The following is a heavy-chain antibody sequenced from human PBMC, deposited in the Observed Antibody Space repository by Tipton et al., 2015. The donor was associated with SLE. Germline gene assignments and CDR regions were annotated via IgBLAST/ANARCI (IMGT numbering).Heavy chain of an antibody. Sequence: SCATSGFDFRSNWMTWVRQPPGKGLEWIGYISDGGDTNYNPSLKSRVTISVDPAKNQFSLKLTSVTAADSALYYCARGMLTWRGAVLGVDVWGQGTTVNVSS. CDR1: GFDFRSNW. J-gene: IGHJ6*02. CDR2: ISDGGDT. D-gene: IGHD2-8*01. V-gene: IGHV4-59*08. CDR3: ARGMLTWRGAVLGVDV.